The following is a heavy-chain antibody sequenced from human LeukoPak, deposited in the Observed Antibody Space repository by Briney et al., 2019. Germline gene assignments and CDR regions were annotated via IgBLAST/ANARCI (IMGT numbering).Heavy chain of an antibody. J-gene: IGHJ3*02. CDR2: IIPIFGTA. V-gene: IGHV1-69*05. CDR3: ATRIFWSGYYNWAKDAFDI. Sequence: GASVKVSCKASGGTFSSYAISWVRQAPGQGLEWMGGIIPIFGTANYAQKFQGRVTITTDESTSTAYMELSSLRSEDTAVYYCATRIFWSGYYNWAKDAFDIWGQGTMVTVSS. D-gene: IGHD3-3*01. CDR1: GGTFSSYA.